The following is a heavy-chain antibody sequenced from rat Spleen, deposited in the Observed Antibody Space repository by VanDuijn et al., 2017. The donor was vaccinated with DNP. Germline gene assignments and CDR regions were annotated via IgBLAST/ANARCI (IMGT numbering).Heavy chain of an antibody. J-gene: IGHJ2*01. CDR3: AKNSGYYFDY. Sequence: EVQLVESGGGLVQPGRSLKVSCVASGFIFSNYDMAWVRQAPTKGLEWVATISTSGSRTYYPDSVKGRFTISRDNAKSSLYLQMNSLKSEDTATYYCAKNSGYYFDYWGQGVMVTVSS. V-gene: IGHV5-25*01. CDR2: ISTSGSRT. D-gene: IGHD4-3*01. CDR1: GFIFSNYD.